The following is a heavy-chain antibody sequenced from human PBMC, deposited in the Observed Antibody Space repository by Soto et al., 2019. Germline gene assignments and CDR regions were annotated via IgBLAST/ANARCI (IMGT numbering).Heavy chain of an antibody. J-gene: IGHJ6*02. CDR3: ARVGFGELLAHGMDV. CDR1: GGSISSGDYY. D-gene: IGHD3-10*01. CDR2: IYYSGST. V-gene: IGHV4-30-4*01. Sequence: QVQLQDSGPGLVKPSQTLSLTCTVSGGSISSGDYYWSWIRQPPGKGLEWIGYIYYSGSTYYNPSLKSRVTISVDTSKNQFSLKLSSVTAADTAVYYCARVGFGELLAHGMDVWGQGTTVTVSS.